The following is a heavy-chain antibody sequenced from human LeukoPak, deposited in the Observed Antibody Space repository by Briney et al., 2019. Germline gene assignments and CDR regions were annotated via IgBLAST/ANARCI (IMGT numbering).Heavy chain of an antibody. CDR1: RFTFSSYG. CDR2: INSDGSEG. Sequence: GGSLRLPCAASRFTFSSYGMHWVRQAPGKGLEWVASINSDGSEGYYADVVKGRFTISRDNAKNSLYLQINSLRAEDTAVYYCARSSYSSSSSVWGQGTMVTVSS. J-gene: IGHJ3*01. CDR3: ARSSYSSSSSV. V-gene: IGHV3-7*03. D-gene: IGHD6-6*01.